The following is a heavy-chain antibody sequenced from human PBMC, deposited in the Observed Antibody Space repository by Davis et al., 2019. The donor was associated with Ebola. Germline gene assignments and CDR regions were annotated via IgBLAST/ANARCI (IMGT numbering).Heavy chain of an antibody. CDR2: IYYGVNT. V-gene: IGHV4-59*01. J-gene: IGHJ6*02. CDR1: DASISAYC. Sequence: SETLSLTCTVSDASISAYCWSWIRQPPGKGLEWIGHIYYGVNTNYNPSLKGRVTMSVDRSNNQFSMHLTSVTAADTAIHYCARDSVPTISVGMDVWGQGTTVTVSS. CDR3: ARDSVPTISVGMDV. D-gene: IGHD3-9*01.